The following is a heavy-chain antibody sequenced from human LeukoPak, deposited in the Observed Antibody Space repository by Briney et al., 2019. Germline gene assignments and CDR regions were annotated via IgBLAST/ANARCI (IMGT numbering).Heavy chain of an antibody. CDR1: GFTFSSSG. V-gene: IGHV3-30*02. J-gene: IGHJ4*02. D-gene: IGHD2-15*01. Sequence: GGSLRLSCAASGFTFSSSGMHWVRQAPGKGLEWVAFIQYDGSNKYYADSVKGRFTISRDNSKNTLYLQMTSLSTDATAVYYGAKAYWHPYYFEYWGQGTLVTDSP. CDR3: AKAYWHPYYFEY. CDR2: IQYDGSNK.